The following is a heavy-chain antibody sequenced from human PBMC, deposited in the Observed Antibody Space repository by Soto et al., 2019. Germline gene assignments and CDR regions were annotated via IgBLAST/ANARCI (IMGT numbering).Heavy chain of an antibody. CDR1: GYTFTNYA. V-gene: IGHV1-18*01. CDR3: ARGLASAAYGMDV. J-gene: IGHJ6*02. Sequence: GASVKVSCKASGYTFTNYAMHWVRQAPGQGLERMGWISAYNGNTNYAQKLQGRVTMTTDTSTSTAYMELRSLRSDDTAVYYCARGLASAAYGMDVWGQGTTVTVSS. CDR2: ISAYNGNT.